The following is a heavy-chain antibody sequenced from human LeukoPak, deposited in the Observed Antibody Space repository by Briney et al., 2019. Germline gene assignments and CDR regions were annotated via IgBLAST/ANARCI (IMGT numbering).Heavy chain of an antibody. CDR3: TTVKPVAGSFDY. V-gene: IGHV3-15*01. J-gene: IGHJ4*02. CDR2: IKSKTDGGTT. D-gene: IGHD6-19*01. Sequence: GGSLRLSCAASAFTFSNYVMSWVRQAPGKGLEWVGRIKSKTDGGTTDYAAPVKGRFTISRDDSKNTLYLQMNSLKTEDTAVYYCTTVKPVAGSFDYWGQGTLVTVSS. CDR1: AFTFSNYV.